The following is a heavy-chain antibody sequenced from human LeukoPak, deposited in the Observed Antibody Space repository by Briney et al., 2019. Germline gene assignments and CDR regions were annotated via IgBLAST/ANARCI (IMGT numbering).Heavy chain of an antibody. CDR3: ARGPDTWIRIY. D-gene: IGHD5-18*01. V-gene: IGHV3-48*01. J-gene: IGHJ4*02. CDR1: GFTFSSYS. CDR2: ISSSSSTI. Sequence: GGSLRLSCAASGFTFSSYSMNWVRQAPGKGLEWVSYISSSSSTIYYADSVKGRFTISRDNAKNSLYPQMNSLRAEDTAVYYCARGPDTWIRIYWGQGTLVTVSS.